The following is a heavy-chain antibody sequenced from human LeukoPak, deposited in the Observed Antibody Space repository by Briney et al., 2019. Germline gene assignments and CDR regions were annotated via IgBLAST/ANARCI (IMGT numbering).Heavy chain of an antibody. J-gene: IGHJ5*02. CDR2: ISSSGSTI. Sequence: GGSLRLSCAASGFTFSSYEMNWVRQAPGKGLEWVSCISSSGSTIYYADSVKGRFTISRDNAKNSLYLQMNSLRAEDTAVYYCARMVRGDGWFDPWGQGTLVTVSS. D-gene: IGHD3-10*01. CDR1: GFTFSSYE. CDR3: ARMVRGDGWFDP. V-gene: IGHV3-48*03.